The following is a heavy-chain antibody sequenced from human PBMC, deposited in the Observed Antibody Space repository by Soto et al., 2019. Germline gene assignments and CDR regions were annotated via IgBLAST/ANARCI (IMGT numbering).Heavy chain of an antibody. J-gene: IGHJ4*02. Sequence: ASVKVSCKASGYTFTSYGISWVRQAPGQGLEWMGWISAYNGNTNYAQKLQGRVTMTTDTSTSTAYLQWSSLKASDTAMYYCARPLPPGGSGWFSYYYWGQGSLVTVSS. CDR2: ISAYNGNT. D-gene: IGHD6-19*01. V-gene: IGHV1-18*04. CDR1: GYTFTSYG. CDR3: ARPLPPGGSGWFSYYY.